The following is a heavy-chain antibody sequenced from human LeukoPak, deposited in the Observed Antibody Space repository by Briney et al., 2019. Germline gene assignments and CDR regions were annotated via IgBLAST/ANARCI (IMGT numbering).Heavy chain of an antibody. J-gene: IGHJ5*02. CDR3: ARGGVLVVVPAASENWFDP. V-gene: IGHV4-30-2*01. Sequence: SETLSLTCAVSGGSISSGGYSWSWIRQPPGKGLEWIGYIYHSGSTNYNPSLKSRVTISVDTSKNQFSLKLSSVTAADTAVYYCARGGVLVVVPAASENWFDPWGQGTLVTVSS. CDR2: IYHSGST. D-gene: IGHD2-2*01. CDR1: GGSISSGGYS.